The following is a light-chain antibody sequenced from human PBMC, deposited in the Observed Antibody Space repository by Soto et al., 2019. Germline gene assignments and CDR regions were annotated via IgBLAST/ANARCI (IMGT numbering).Light chain of an antibody. CDR1: QSVSSSY. CDR2: AAS. CDR3: QQYGSSRRT. Sequence: EIVLTQSPGTLSLSPGEGATLSCRASQSVSSSYLAWYQQKPGQAPRLLIYAASTRATGIPDRFSGSGSGTDFPLTISRLEPEDFAVYYCQQYGSSRRTFGQGTKVEIK. V-gene: IGKV3-20*01. J-gene: IGKJ1*01.